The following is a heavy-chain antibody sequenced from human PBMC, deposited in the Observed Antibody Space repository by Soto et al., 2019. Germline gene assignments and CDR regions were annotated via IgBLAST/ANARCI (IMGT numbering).Heavy chain of an antibody. Sequence: QVQLVQSGAEVKKPGASVKVSCKASGYTFTSYDINWVRQATGQGLEWMGWMNPNSGNTGYAQKFQGRVTMTRNTSISTADMELSRLRSEDTAVYYCARGPRSYTIFGGAMSYDYWGQGTLVTVSS. V-gene: IGHV1-8*01. D-gene: IGHD3-3*01. CDR2: MNPNSGNT. CDR3: ARGPRSYTIFGGAMSYDY. J-gene: IGHJ4*02. CDR1: GYTFTSYD.